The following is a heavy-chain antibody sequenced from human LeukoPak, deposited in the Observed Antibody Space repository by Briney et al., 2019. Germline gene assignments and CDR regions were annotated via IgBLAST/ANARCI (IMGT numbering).Heavy chain of an antibody. CDR3: AREKTVPDAFDI. CDR1: CGSFRGYY. Sequence: SETLSLTCAVYCGSFRGYYWSWIRQPPGKGLEWIGEINHSGTTNYNPSLKSRVTISVDTSKNQFSLKLSSVTAADTAVYYCAREKTVPDAFDIWGQGTMVTVSS. D-gene: IGHD4-17*01. V-gene: IGHV4-34*01. J-gene: IGHJ3*02. CDR2: INHSGTT.